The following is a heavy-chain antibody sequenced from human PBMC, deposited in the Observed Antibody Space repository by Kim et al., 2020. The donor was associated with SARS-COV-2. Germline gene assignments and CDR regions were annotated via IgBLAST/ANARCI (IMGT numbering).Heavy chain of an antibody. V-gene: IGHV3-15*01. CDR1: GFTFSNAW. CDR3: TTGDPFSRSWPGDY. J-gene: IGHJ4*02. CDR2: IKSKTDGGTT. D-gene: IGHD6-13*01. Sequence: GGSLRLSCAASGFTFSNAWMSWVRQAPGKGLEWVGRIKSKTDGGTTDYAAPVKGRFTISRDDSKNTLYLQMNSLKTEDTAVYYCTTGDPFSRSWPGDYWGQGTLVTVSS.